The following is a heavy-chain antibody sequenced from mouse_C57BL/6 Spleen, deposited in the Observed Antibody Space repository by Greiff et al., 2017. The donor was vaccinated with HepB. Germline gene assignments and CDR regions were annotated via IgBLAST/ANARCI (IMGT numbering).Heavy chain of an antibody. D-gene: IGHD1-1*01. CDR2: ISGGGGNT. Sequence: EVHLVESGGGLVKPGGSLKLSCAASGFTFSSYTMSWVRQTPEKRLEWVATISGGGGNTYYPDSVKGRFTISRDIAKNTLYLQMSSLRSEDTALYYCARRDYGLWGQGTLVTVSA. J-gene: IGHJ3*01. CDR1: GFTFSSYT. V-gene: IGHV5-9*01. CDR3: ARRDYGL.